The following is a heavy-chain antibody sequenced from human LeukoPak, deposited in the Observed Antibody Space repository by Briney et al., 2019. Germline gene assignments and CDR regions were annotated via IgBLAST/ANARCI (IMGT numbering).Heavy chain of an antibody. CDR3: ARGPIATRSHFDY. CDR2: IIPIFATA. CDR1: GGTFSSYA. Sequence: ASVKVSCKASGGTFSSYAISWVRQAPGQGLEWMGGIIPIFATANYAQKFQGRVTITADESTSTAYMELSSLRSEDTAVYYCARGPIATRSHFDYWGQGTLVTVSS. J-gene: IGHJ4*02. D-gene: IGHD2-21*01. V-gene: IGHV1-69*13.